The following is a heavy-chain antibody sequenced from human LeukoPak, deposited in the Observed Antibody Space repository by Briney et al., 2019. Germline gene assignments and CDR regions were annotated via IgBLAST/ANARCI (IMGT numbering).Heavy chain of an antibody. CDR2: INSDGSST. Sequence: GGSLRLSCAASGFTFSSYWMRWVRQAPGKGLVWVSRINSDGSSTSYADSVKGRFTISRDNAKNTLYLQMNSLRAEDTAVYYCARGGDGYNNFDYWGQGTLVTVSS. CDR1: GFTFSSYW. CDR3: ARGGDGYNNFDY. V-gene: IGHV3-74*01. D-gene: IGHD5-24*01. J-gene: IGHJ4*02.